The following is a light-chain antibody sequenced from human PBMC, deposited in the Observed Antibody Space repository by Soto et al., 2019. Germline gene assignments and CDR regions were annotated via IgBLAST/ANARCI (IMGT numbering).Light chain of an antibody. Sequence: QSALTQPASVSGSPGQSITISCTVTSSDVGAYNFVSWHQQHPGKAPKLMIYNVYDRPSGISYRFSGSKSGNTASLTISGLQGEDEAGYYCSAYTVSRTYVFGTGTKVTVL. CDR2: NVY. CDR3: SAYTVSRTYV. CDR1: SSDVGAYNF. J-gene: IGLJ1*01. V-gene: IGLV2-14*03.